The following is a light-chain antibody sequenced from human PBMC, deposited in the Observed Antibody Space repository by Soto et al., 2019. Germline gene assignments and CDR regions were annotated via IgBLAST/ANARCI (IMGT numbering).Light chain of an antibody. CDR1: SSDVGSYNR. V-gene: IGLV2-18*02. Sequence: QSALTQPPSVSGSPGQSVTISCTGTSSDVGSYNRVSWYQQPPGTAPKLMIYEVSNRPSGVPDRFSGSKSGNTASLTISGLQAEDDADYYCSSYTSSLGVFGGGTKLTVL. CDR2: EVS. J-gene: IGLJ2*01. CDR3: SSYTSSLGV.